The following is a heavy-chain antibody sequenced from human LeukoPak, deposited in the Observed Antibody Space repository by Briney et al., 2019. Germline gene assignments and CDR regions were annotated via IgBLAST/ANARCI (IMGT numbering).Heavy chain of an antibody. CDR3: ANGYCTNGVCYPYYYYYMDV. Sequence: SGGSLRLSCAASGFTFSSYALHWVRQAPGKGLEWVAVISYDGSNKYYADSVKGRFTISRDNSKNTLYLQMNSLRAEDTAVYYCANGYCTNGVCYPYYYYYMDVWGKGTTVTVSS. V-gene: IGHV3-30*04. CDR1: GFTFSSYA. D-gene: IGHD2-8*01. CDR2: ISYDGSNK. J-gene: IGHJ6*03.